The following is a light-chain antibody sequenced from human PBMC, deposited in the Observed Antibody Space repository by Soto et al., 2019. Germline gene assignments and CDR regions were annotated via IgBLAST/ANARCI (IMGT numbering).Light chain of an antibody. J-gene: IGKJ2*01. CDR3: QQYGSSPFT. V-gene: IGKV3-20*01. Sequence: DIVLTQSPGTLSLSPRERATLSCRASQNVTSFYLAWYQQKPGQAPRILIYGASSRATGIPDRFSGSGSGTDYTLTISRLEPEDFAVYYCQQYGSSPFTFGQGTKLQIK. CDR1: QNVTSFY. CDR2: GAS.